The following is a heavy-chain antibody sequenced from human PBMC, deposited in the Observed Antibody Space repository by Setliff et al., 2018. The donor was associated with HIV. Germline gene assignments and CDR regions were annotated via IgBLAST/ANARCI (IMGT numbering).Heavy chain of an antibody. V-gene: IGHV1-46*01. J-gene: IGHJ3*01. CDR1: GYTFTSYY. CDR2: INPSGGST. Sequence: ASVKVSCKASGYTFTSYYMHWVRQAPGQGLEWMGIINPSGGSTNYAQKFQGRVTMTRDTSTSTVYMELSGLRSEDTAVYYCARVQMAYAAFDVWGQGTMVTVSS. CDR3: ARVQMAYAAFDV. D-gene: IGHD4-17*01.